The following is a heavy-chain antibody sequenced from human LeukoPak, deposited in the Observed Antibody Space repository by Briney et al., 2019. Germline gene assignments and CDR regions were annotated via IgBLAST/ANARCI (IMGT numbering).Heavy chain of an antibody. Sequence: GGSLRLSCAASGFTFSDYWMHWVRQAPGKGLVWVSHISTDGSSTTYADSVRGRFTISRDNARNTLYLQMNSLRAGDTAVYYCATSPIFSNDWGQGTLLTVSS. CDR1: GFTFSDYW. J-gene: IGHJ1*01. D-gene: IGHD3-3*01. CDR2: ISTDGSST. CDR3: ATSPIFSND. V-gene: IGHV3-74*01.